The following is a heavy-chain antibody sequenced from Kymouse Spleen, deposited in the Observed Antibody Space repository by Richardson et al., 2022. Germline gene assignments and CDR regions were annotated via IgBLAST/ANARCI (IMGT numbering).Heavy chain of an antibody. CDR2: IYYSGST. D-gene: IGHD1-26*01. J-gene: IGHJ4*02. V-gene: IGHV4-39*01. CDR1: GGSISSSSYY. Sequence: QLQLQESGPGLVKPSETLSLTCTVSGGSISSSSYYWGWIRQPPGKGLEWIGSIYYSGSTYYNPSLKSRVTISVDTSKNQFSLKLSSVTAADTAVYYCARPGEVGATFFFDYWGQGTLVTVSS. CDR3: ARPGEVGATFFFDY.